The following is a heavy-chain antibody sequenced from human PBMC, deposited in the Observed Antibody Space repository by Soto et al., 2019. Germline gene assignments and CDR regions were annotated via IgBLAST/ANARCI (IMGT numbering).Heavy chain of an antibody. D-gene: IGHD1-1*01. CDR1: GGSISSGGYY. Sequence: LSLTCTVSGGSISSGGYYWSWIRQHPGKGLEWIGYIYYSGSTYYNPSLKSRVTISVDTSKNQFSLKLSSVTAADTAVYYCARELITGTSHYYYYYGMDVWDQGTTVTVSS. CDR2: IYYSGST. CDR3: ARELITGTSHYYYYYGMDV. V-gene: IGHV4-31*02. J-gene: IGHJ6*02.